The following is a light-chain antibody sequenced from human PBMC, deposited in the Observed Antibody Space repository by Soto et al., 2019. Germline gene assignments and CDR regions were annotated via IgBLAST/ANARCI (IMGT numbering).Light chain of an antibody. CDR1: QGIRNF. CDR2: AAS. Sequence: DIQMTQSPTSLSASVGDRVTITCRASQGIRNFVAWYQQKPGKAPKLLIYAASTLHSGVPSRFSGSGSRTDFTLTINSLQPEDVATYSCQKYSSVPVFGPGTKVEIK. CDR3: QKYSSVPV. V-gene: IGKV1-27*01. J-gene: IGKJ3*01.